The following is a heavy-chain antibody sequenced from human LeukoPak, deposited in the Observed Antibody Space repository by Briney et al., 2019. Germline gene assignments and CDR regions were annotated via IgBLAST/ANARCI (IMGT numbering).Heavy chain of an antibody. D-gene: IGHD2-15*01. CDR1: GYTFTGYY. J-gene: IGHJ5*02. Sequence: ASVKVSCKASGYTFTGYYMRWVRQAPGQGLEWMGWINPNSGGTNYAQTFQGRVTMTRDTSISTAYMELSRLRSDDTAVYYCARARSSVNFDPWGQGTLVTVSS. V-gene: IGHV1-2*02. CDR2: INPNSGGT. CDR3: ARARSSVNFDP.